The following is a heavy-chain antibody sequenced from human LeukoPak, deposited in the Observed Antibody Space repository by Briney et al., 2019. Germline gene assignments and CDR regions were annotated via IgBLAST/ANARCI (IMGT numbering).Heavy chain of an antibody. CDR1: GYTFTGYY. D-gene: IGHD6-13*01. V-gene: IGHV1-2*04. CDR2: INPNSGGT. CDR3: ARGDSSSWIYYYYYMDV. Sequence: ASVKVSCKASGYTFTGYYMHWVRQAPGQGLEWMGWINPNSGGTNYAQKFQGWVTMTRDTSISTAYMELSRLRSDDTAVYYCARGDSSSWIYYYYYMDVWGKGTTVTVSS. J-gene: IGHJ6*03.